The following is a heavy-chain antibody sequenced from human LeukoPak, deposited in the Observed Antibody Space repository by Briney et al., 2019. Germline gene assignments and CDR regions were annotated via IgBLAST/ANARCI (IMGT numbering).Heavy chain of an antibody. CDR3: ARHRGSYDILTGYYIDY. V-gene: IGHV5-51*01. J-gene: IGHJ4*02. CDR2: IYPGDSDT. CDR1: GYSFTSYW. Sequence: GESLQISCQGSGYSFTSYWIGWVRQMPGKGLEWMGIIYPGDSDTRYSPSFQGQVTISADKSISTAYLQWSSLKASDTAMYYCARHRGSYDILTGYYIDYWGQGTLVTVSS. D-gene: IGHD3-9*01.